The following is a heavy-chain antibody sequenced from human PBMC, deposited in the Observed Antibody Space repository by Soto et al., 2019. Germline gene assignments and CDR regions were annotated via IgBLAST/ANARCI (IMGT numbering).Heavy chain of an antibody. CDR1: GGTFSIYA. V-gene: IGHV1-69*13. Sequence: SVKVSCKASGGTFSIYAISCVLQSPLQGLEWMGGIIPIFGTANYAQKFQGRVTITADESTSTAYMELSSLRSEDTAVYYCARDRRAVAGPSRGFDPWGQGTLVTVSS. J-gene: IGHJ5*02. CDR3: ARDRRAVAGPSRGFDP. D-gene: IGHD6-19*01. CDR2: IIPIFGTA.